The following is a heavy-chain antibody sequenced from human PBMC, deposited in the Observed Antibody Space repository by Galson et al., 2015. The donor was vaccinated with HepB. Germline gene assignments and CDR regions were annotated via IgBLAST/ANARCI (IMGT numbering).Heavy chain of an antibody. V-gene: IGHV1-58*01. CDR2: IVVGSGNT. J-gene: IGHJ4*02. D-gene: IGHD6-19*01. CDR3: AAVKPRVRQWLVRRGGDYFDY. CDR1: GFTFTSSA. Sequence: SVKVSCKASGFTFTSSAVQWVRQARGQRLEWIGWIVVGSGNTNYAQKFQERVTITRDMSTSTAYMELSSLRSEDTAVYYCAAVKPRVRQWLVRRGGDYFDYWGQGTLVTVSS.